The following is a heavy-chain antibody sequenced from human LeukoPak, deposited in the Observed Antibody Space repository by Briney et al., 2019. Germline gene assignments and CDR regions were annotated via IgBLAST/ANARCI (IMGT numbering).Heavy chain of an antibody. CDR2: IYTSGST. J-gene: IGHJ5*02. Sequence: SQTLSLTCTVSGGSISSGSYYWSWIRQPAGKGLEWIGRIYTSGSTNYNPSLKSRVTISVGTSKNQFSLKLSSVTAADTAVYYCARDVRYDSSEPEAWTTWFDPWGQGTLVTVSS. CDR3: ARDVRYDSSEPEAWTTWFDP. D-gene: IGHD3-22*01. V-gene: IGHV4-61*02. CDR1: GGSISSGSYY.